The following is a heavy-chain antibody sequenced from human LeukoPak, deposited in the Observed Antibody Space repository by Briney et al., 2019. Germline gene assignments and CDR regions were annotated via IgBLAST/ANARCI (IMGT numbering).Heavy chain of an antibody. D-gene: IGHD6-13*01. V-gene: IGHV5-10-1*01. J-gene: IGHJ4*02. Sequence: GESLKISCKGSGYSFINYRISWVRQMPGKGLEWMGRIDPSDSYTNYSPSFQGHVTISADKSISTAYLQWTNLKASDTAIYYCTRHIAAAGPDYWGQGTLVTVSS. CDR2: IDPSDSYT. CDR3: TRHIAAAGPDY. CDR1: GYSFINYR.